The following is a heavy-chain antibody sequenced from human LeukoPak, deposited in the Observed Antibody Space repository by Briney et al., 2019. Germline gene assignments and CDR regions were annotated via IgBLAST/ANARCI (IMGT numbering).Heavy chain of an antibody. V-gene: IGHV4-4*02. CDR2: IYYSGST. Sequence: PSGTLSLTCAVSGGSISSSNWWSWVRQPPGKGLEWIGSIYYSGSTYYNPSLKSRVTISVDTSKNQFSLKLSSVTAADTAVYYCARAHRITMVRGVALGYFDYWGQGTLVTVSS. D-gene: IGHD3-10*01. CDR3: ARAHRITMVRGVALGYFDY. CDR1: GGSISSSNW. J-gene: IGHJ4*02.